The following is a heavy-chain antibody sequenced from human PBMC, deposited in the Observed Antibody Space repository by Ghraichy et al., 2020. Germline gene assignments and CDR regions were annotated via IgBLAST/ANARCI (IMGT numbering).Heavy chain of an antibody. CDR2: ISWNSGSI. CDR1: GFTFDDYA. J-gene: IGHJ6*02. V-gene: IGHV3-9*01. CDR3: AKDRGDYYYTMDV. Sequence: GGSLRLSCAASGFTFDDYAMHWVRQAPGKGLEWVSGISWNSGSIGYADSVKGRFSISRDNAKNSLYLQMNSLRAEDTAFYYCAKDRGDYYYTMDVWGQGTTVTVSS. D-gene: IGHD1-26*01.